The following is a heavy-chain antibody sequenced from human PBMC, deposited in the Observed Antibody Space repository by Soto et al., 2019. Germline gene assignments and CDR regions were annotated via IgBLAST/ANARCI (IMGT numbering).Heavy chain of an antibody. CDR1: GYSFTSYW. CDR2: IDPSDSYT. CDR3: ARAGYSGYDWFDX. Sequence: GESLKSSWKGSGYSFTSYWISWVRQMPGKGLELMVMIDPSDSYTNYSPSFQGHVTISADKSIRTAYLQWSSLKASDTAMYYCARAGYSGYDWFDXWGQVTLVPVSX. V-gene: IGHV5-10-1*01. D-gene: IGHD5-12*01. J-gene: IGHJ5*02.